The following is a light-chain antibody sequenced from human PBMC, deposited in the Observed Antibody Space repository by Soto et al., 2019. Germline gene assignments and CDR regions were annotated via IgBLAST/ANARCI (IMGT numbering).Light chain of an antibody. CDR3: QQYGSSGT. J-gene: IGKJ1*01. CDR2: GAS. CDR1: QSVSTNY. Sequence: EIVLAQSPGTRSLSPGESATLSCRASQSVSTNYLAWYQQKPGQAPRLLIYGASNRATGIPDRFSGSGSGTDFPLNISRLEPEDFAVYYCQQYGSSGTFGRGTKVEIK. V-gene: IGKV3-20*01.